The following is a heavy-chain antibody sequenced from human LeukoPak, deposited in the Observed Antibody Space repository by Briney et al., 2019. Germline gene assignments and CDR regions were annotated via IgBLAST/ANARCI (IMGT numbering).Heavy chain of an antibody. J-gene: IGHJ4*02. CDR3: ARWYYDFWSGYYVDY. V-gene: IGHV4-34*01. CDR2: INHSGST. D-gene: IGHD3-3*01. Sequence: PSETLSLTCTVSGGSISSYYWSWIRQPPGKGLEWIGEINHSGSTNYNPSLKSRVTISVDTSKNQFSLKLSSVTAADTAVYYCARWYYDFWSGYYVDYWGQGTLVTVSS. CDR1: GGSISSYY.